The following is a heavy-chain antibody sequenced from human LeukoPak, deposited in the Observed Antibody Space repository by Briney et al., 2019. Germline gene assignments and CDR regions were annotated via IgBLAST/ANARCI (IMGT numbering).Heavy chain of an antibody. V-gene: IGHV1-18*01. D-gene: IGHD3-10*01. Sequence: GASVKVSCKASGYTFTNYGINWVRQAPGQGLEWMGWISAYNGNTNYAQKLQGRVTMTTDTSTSTAYMELRSLRSDDTAVYYCARVGETDYYYYMDVWGKGTTVTVSS. CDR1: GYTFTNYG. CDR3: ARVGETDYYYYMDV. CDR2: ISAYNGNT. J-gene: IGHJ6*03.